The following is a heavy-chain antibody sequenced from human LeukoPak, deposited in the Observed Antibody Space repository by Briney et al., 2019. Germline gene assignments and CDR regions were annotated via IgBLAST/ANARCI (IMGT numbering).Heavy chain of an antibody. CDR3: AAEAAYYYDSRDTFDV. CDR2: IVVGSGHT. V-gene: IGHV1-58*01. J-gene: IGHJ3*01. Sequence: SVKVSCKASGFTFTSSAVQWVRQARGQRLEWIGWIVVGSGHTNYAQKFQERVTITRDMSTSLVYMELSSLRSEDTAVYYCAAEAAYYYDSRDTFDVWGQGTMVTVSS. CDR1: GFTFTSSA. D-gene: IGHD3-22*01.